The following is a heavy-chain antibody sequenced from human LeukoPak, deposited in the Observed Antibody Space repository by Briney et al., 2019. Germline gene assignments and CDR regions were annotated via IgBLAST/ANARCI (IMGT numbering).Heavy chain of an antibody. CDR1: AFTFTTYW. CDR2: INPDGSGT. V-gene: IGHV3-74*01. D-gene: IGHD3-10*01. J-gene: IGHJ4*02. CDR3: ARGPYYSDSGSPEY. Sequence: GGSLRLSCAASAFTFTTYWMHWVRQAPGKGLVWVSRINPDGSGTRYADSVKGRFTISRDNVRNTVFLQMNSLRAEDTAVYYCARGPYYSDSGSPEYWGQGTLVTVSS.